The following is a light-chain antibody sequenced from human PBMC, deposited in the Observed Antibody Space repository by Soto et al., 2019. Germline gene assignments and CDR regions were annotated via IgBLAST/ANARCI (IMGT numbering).Light chain of an antibody. CDR2: GAS. Sequence: EIILPQSPVTLSVSPGESATLSCRASQSVGSNLAWYQKKPGQAPRLLIYGASTRATGVPPRFSGSGSGTEFTLTISSLQSEEFAVYYGQKFNKWPWTFGQGTKVDI. CDR3: QKFNKWPWT. CDR1: QSVGSN. V-gene: IGKV3-15*01. J-gene: IGKJ1*01.